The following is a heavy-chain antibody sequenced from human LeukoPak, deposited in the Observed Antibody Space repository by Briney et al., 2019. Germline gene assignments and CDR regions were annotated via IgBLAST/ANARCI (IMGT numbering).Heavy chain of an antibody. CDR2: NYHSGSS. CDR1: GGSITGGDYF. Sequence: SQTLSLTCTVSGGSITGGDYFWSWIRQHPGKGLEWIGNNYHSGSSYYNPSLKSRVSMSIDTSKNQFSLNLSSVTAADTAVYYCARSRYDSNYATYYFDSWGQGTLVTVSS. V-gene: IGHV4-31*03. CDR3: ARSRYDSNYATYYFDS. D-gene: IGHD3-22*01. J-gene: IGHJ4*02.